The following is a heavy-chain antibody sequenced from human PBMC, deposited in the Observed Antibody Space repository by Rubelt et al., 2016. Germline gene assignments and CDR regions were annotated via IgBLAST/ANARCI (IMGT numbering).Heavy chain of an antibody. V-gene: IGHV3-66*01. CDR2: IYSGGIT. Sequence: GFSVSSYYINWVRQAPGKGLEWVSGIYSGGITYYADSVKGKFSISRDNSKNTLYLQMNSLRAEDTALYYCAKDRGYCSGGSCYRYHDKWGQGTLVTVSS. CDR1: GFSVSSYY. D-gene: IGHD2-15*01. J-gene: IGHJ4*02. CDR3: AKDRGYCSGGSCYRYHDK.